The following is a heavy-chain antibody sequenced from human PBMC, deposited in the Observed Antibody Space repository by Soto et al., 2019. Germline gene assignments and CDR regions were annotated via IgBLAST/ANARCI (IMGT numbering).Heavy chain of an antibody. V-gene: IGHV4-59*01. D-gene: IGHD2-2*01. CDR2: IYYSGST. CDR3: ASSNDCSSTSCYSPPAFDI. CDR1: GGSISSYY. Sequence: SETLSLTCTVSGGSISSYYWSWIRQPPGKGLEWIGYIYYSGSTNYNPSLKSRVTISVDTSKNQFSLKLSSVTAADTAVYYCASSNDCSSTSCYSPPAFDIWGQGTMVTVSS. J-gene: IGHJ3*02.